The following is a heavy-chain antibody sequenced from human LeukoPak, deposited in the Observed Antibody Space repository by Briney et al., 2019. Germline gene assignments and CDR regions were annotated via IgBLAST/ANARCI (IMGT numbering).Heavy chain of an antibody. CDR1: GGSITDYF. CDR3: ARVGDLFGAHRVRGLPPDYYYMDV. J-gene: IGHJ6*03. V-gene: IGHV4-34*01. CDR2: INHSGSS. Sequence: SETLSLTCALSGGSITDYFYNWVRQSPGKGLEWIGEINHSGSSTYNPSLKSRVIISVDTSKNQFSLRLSLVTAADTAVYDCARVGDLFGAHRVRGLPPDYYYMDVWGKGTTVTVSS. D-gene: IGHD3-10*01.